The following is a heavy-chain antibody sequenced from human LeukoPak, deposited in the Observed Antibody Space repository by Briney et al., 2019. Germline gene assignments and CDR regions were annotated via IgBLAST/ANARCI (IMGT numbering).Heavy chain of an antibody. V-gene: IGHV3-21*01. D-gene: IGHD3-9*01. CDR3: ARDRALCTFDWLSNYAAFDI. J-gene: IGHJ3*02. CDR2: ITNTSNYK. Sequence: GVSLRLSCAASGFTFRSYSMNWARQARGKGLEWVSSITNTSNYKFYAELVKGRFTISRDNAKNSLYLKMNSVRAEVTAVSYSARDRALCTFDWLSNYAAFDIWGQGTIVTVSS. CDR1: GFTFRSYS.